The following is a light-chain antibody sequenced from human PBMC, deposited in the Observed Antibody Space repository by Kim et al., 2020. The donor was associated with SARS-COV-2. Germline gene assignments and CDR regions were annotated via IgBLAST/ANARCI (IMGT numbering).Light chain of an antibody. CDR2: GAS. CDR3: QQYNNWPMYT. J-gene: IGKJ2*01. V-gene: IGKV3-15*01. Sequence: SPGERATLSCRASQSVSSNLAWYQQKPGQAPRLLIYGASTRATGIPARFSGSGSGTEFTLTISSLQSEDFAVYYCQQYNNWPMYTFGQGTKLEI. CDR1: QSVSSN.